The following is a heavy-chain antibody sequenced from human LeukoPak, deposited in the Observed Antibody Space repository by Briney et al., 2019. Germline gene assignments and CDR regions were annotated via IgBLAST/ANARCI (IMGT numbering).Heavy chain of an antibody. Sequence: SETLSLTCTVSGGSISSYYWSWIRQSPGKGLEWIGYIYYSGSTNYNPSLKSRVTISVDTSKNQFSLKLSSVTAADTAVYYCARDKVLGGYSGTFDYWGQGTLVTVSS. V-gene: IGHV4-59*01. J-gene: IGHJ4*02. CDR3: ARDKVLGGYSGTFDY. CDR2: IYYSGST. D-gene: IGHD5-12*01. CDR1: GGSISSYY.